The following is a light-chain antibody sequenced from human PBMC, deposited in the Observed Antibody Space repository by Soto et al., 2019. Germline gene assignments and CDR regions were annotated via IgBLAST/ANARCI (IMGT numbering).Light chain of an antibody. V-gene: IGKV3-11*01. Sequence: EVVLTQSPATRSLSPGERATLSCRASQSVGTYLAWYQQKPGQPPRLLIYDASNRATGIPARFIGSGSGTGFTLTISSLEPEDFAVYYCQHRSFWPPWTFGQGTKVDIK. J-gene: IGKJ1*01. CDR1: QSVGTY. CDR3: QHRSFWPPWT. CDR2: DAS.